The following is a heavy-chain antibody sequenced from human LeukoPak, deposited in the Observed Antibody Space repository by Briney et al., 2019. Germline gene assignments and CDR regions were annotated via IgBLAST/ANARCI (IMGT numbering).Heavy chain of an antibody. CDR3: ARSPGGVNNWFDP. D-gene: IGHD2-8*01. Sequence: PSETLSLTCTVSGGSISSSSYSWGWIRQPPGKGLEWIGSISYSGSTYYNPSLKSRVTISVDTSKNQFSVRLSSVTAADTAVYYCARSPGGVNNWFDPWGQGTLVTVSS. J-gene: IGHJ5*02. CDR2: ISYSGST. V-gene: IGHV4-39*07. CDR1: GGSISSSSYS.